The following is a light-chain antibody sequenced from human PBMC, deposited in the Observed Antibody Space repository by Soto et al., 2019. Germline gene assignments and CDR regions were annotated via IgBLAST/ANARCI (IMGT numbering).Light chain of an antibody. V-gene: IGKV1-5*03. J-gene: IGKJ3*01. Sequence: DIQMTQSPPILSASVGDRVTITCRASQSVSSRLAWYQQKPGKAPKLLIYKASSLESGVPSRFSGSGSGTKFTITISSLQPDDFATYYCQQYNSYSSFGPGTKVDVK. CDR2: KAS. CDR3: QQYNSYSS. CDR1: QSVSSR.